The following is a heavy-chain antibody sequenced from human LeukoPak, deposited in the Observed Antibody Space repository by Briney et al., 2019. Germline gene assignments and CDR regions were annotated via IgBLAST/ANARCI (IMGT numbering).Heavy chain of an antibody. CDR2: IKQDGSEK. CDR3: ARVMGHNWNDELALDY. V-gene: IGHV3-7*03. J-gene: IGHJ4*02. CDR1: GFTFSSYW. D-gene: IGHD1-1*01. Sequence: GGSLRLSCAASGFTFSSYWMSWVRQAPGKGLEWVANIKQDGSEKYYVDSVKGRFTISRDNAKNSLYLQMNSLRAEDTAAYYCARVMGHNWNDELALDYWGQGTLVTVSS.